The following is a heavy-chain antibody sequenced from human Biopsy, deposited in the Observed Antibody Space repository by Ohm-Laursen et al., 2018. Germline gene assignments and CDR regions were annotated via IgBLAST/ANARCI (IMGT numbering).Heavy chain of an antibody. CDR3: AKGGYCTTSSCYMDLDY. J-gene: IGHJ4*02. V-gene: IGHV3-23*01. CDR2: ISGSGGNT. CDR1: GFTFSSHA. D-gene: IGHD2-2*02. Sequence: SLRLSCAASGFTFSSHAMAWVRQAPGKGLEWVSTISGSGGNTYYADSVRGRFTVSRDGSKSTLYLQIRSLSAEDTAFYYCAKGGYCTTSSCYMDLDYWGQGTLVTVSS.